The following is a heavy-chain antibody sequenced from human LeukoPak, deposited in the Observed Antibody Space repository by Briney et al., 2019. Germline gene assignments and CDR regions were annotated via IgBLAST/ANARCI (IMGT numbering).Heavy chain of an antibody. V-gene: IGHV3-23*01. D-gene: IGHD3-22*01. J-gene: IGHJ4*02. CDR1: GFTFSSYA. CDR3: AKSDYDSSGFKLPLDY. CDR2: ISGSGGST. Sequence: PGGSLRLSCAASGFTFSSYAMSWVRQAPGKGLEWVSAISGSGGSTYYADSVKGRFTISRDNSKNTLYLQMNSLRAEDTAVYYCAKSDYDSSGFKLPLDYWGQGTLVTVSS.